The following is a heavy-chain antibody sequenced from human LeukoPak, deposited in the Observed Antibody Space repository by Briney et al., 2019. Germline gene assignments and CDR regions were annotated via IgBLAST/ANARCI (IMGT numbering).Heavy chain of an antibody. CDR3: ARGEVVTYFDY. J-gene: IGHJ4*02. D-gene: IGHD4-23*01. CDR2: IIPIFGTA. V-gene: IGHV1-69*01. CDR1: GGTFSSYA. Sequence: ASVKVSCKASGGTFSSYAISWVRQAPGQGLEWMGGIIPIFGTANYAQKFQGRVTITADESTSTAYMELSSLRSEDTAEYYCARGEVVTYFDYWGQGTLVTVSP.